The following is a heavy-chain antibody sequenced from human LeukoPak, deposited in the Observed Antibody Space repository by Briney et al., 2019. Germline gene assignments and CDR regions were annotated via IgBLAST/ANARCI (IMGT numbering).Heavy chain of an antibody. Sequence: GGSLRLSCAASGFIFSSYGMSWVRQAPGKGLEWVSAISGSGGSTYYADSVKGRFTISRDNSKSTLYLQMNNLRAEDTAVYYCARDFIRPSGGRYCTNGVCYTGAFDIWGQGTMVTVSS. J-gene: IGHJ3*02. D-gene: IGHD2-8*01. CDR3: ARDFIRPSGGRYCTNGVCYTGAFDI. CDR2: ISGSGGST. V-gene: IGHV3-23*01. CDR1: GFIFSSYG.